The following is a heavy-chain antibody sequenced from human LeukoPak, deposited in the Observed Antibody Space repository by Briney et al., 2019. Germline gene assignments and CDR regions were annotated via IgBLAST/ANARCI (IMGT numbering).Heavy chain of an antibody. Sequence: SETLSLTCTVSGGSISSGGYYWSWIRQHPGKGLEWIGYIYYSGSTYYNPSLKSRVTISVDTSKNQFSLKLSSVTAADTAVYYCARSTIFAVPAPFGYWGQGILVTVSS. CDR3: ARSTIFAVPAPFGY. CDR2: IYYSGST. J-gene: IGHJ4*02. CDR1: GGSISSGGYY. V-gene: IGHV4-31*03. D-gene: IGHD3-3*01.